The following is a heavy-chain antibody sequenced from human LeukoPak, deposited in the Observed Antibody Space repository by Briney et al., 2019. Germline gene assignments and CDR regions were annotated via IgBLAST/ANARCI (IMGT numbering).Heavy chain of an antibody. CDR1: GFTFSSYG. CDR3: AGGYCSSTSCYTELFDY. D-gene: IGHD2-2*02. Sequence: GGSLRLSCAASGFTFSSYGMHWVRQAPGKGLEWVAVIWYDGSNKYYADSVKGRFTISRDNSKNTLYLQMNSLRAEDTAVYYCAGGYCSSTSCYTELFDYWRQGTLVTVSS. J-gene: IGHJ4*02. CDR2: IWYDGSNK. V-gene: IGHV3-30*02.